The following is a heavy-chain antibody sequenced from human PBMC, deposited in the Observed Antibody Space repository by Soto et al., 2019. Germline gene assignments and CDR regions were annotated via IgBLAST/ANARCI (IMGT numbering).Heavy chain of an antibody. CDR2: IRQSGNT. J-gene: IGHJ4*02. D-gene: IGHD6-25*01. Sequence: WETLSLTCSIYSGSFSGYYWSWIRQPPGKGLEWIGEIRQSGNTNYIPSLNILVSIAIDTSKNQFSLDLASVSAADTAVYYCARAPKVGGSFQTRPDLWGQGTLVTVSS. V-gene: IGHV4-34*01. CDR3: ARAPKVGGSFQTRPDL. CDR1: SGSFSGYY.